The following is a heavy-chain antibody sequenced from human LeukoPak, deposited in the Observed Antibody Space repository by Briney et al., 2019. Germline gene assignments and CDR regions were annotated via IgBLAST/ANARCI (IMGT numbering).Heavy chain of an antibody. CDR3: ARDERYDSSGYPFDY. Sequence: ASVKVSCKASGYTFTGYYMHWVRQAPGQGLEWMGWINPNSGGTNYAQKFQGRVTMTRDTSISTAYIELSRLRSHDTAVYYCARDERYDSSGYPFDYWGQGTLVTVSS. D-gene: IGHD3-22*01. V-gene: IGHV1-2*02. CDR1: GYTFTGYY. CDR2: INPNSGGT. J-gene: IGHJ4*02.